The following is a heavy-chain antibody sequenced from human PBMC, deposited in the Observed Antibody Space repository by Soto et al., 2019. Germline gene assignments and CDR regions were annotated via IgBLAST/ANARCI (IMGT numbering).Heavy chain of an antibody. CDR1: GFTVSSNY. D-gene: IGHD3-22*01. V-gene: IGHV3-53*01. CDR2: IYSGGST. Sequence: GGSLRLSCAASGFTVSSNYMSWVRQAPGKGLEWVSVIYSGGSTYYADSVKGRFTISRDNSKNTLYLQMNSLRAEDTAVYYCALDSSGKYYFDYWGQGTLVTVSS. CDR3: ALDSSGKYYFDY. J-gene: IGHJ4*02.